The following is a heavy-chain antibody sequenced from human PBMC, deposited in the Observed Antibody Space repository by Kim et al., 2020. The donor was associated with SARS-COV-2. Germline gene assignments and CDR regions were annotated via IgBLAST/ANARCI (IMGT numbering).Heavy chain of an antibody. CDR3: ARGGVLGAVAGSKWSMDY. D-gene: IGHD6-19*01. CDR2: ISYDGSNK. V-gene: IGHV3-30*04. J-gene: IGHJ4*02. CDR1: GFTFSSYA. Sequence: GGSLRLSCAASGFTFSSYAMHWVRQAPGKGLEWVAVISYDGSNKHYADSVKGRFTISRDNSKNTLYLQMNSLRAEDTAVYYCARGGVLGAVAGSKWSMDYWGQGTLVTVSS.